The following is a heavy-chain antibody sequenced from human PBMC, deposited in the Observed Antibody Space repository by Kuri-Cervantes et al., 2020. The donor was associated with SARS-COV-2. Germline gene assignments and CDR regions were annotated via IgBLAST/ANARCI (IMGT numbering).Heavy chain of an antibody. V-gene: IGHV4-4*07. CDR1: GGSISSYY. D-gene: IGHD4-17*01. Sequence: SETLSLTCTVSGGSISSYYWSWIRQPAGKGLEWIGRICPSGSTNYNPSLKSRVTMSVDTSKNQLSLKLSSVTAADTAVYYCARYDYGDYVDAFDIWGQGTMVTVSS. CDR3: ARYDYGDYVDAFDI. CDR2: ICPSGST. J-gene: IGHJ3*02.